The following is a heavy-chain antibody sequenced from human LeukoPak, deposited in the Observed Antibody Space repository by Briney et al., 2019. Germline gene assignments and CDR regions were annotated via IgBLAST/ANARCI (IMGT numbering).Heavy chain of an antibody. CDR2: IIPILGIA. D-gene: IGHD3-3*01. J-gene: IGHJ3*02. CDR3: ARDRAPDFWSGYRAFAFDI. CDR1: GGTFSSYA. Sequence: SVKVSCKASGGTFSSYAISWVRQAPGQGLEWMGRIIPILGIANYAQKFQGRVTITADKSTSTAYMELSSLRSEDTAVYYCARDRAPDFWSGYRAFAFDIWGQGTMVTVSS. V-gene: IGHV1-69*04.